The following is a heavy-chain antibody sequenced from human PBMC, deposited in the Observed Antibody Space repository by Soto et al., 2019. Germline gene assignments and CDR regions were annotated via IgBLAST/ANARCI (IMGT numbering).Heavy chain of an antibody. Sequence: GGSLRLSCAVSGFSVSAKYMIWGRQAPGKDLEWLSAMSDAGITSYADSVKGRFIISRDKTKNTVSLQMDSLKVDDTAVYYCAASVTTGGGFDIWGQGIKVTVSS. CDR1: GFSVSAKY. D-gene: IGHD4-17*01. J-gene: IGHJ3*02. CDR3: AASVTTGGGFDI. CDR2: MSDAGIT. V-gene: IGHV3-53*01.